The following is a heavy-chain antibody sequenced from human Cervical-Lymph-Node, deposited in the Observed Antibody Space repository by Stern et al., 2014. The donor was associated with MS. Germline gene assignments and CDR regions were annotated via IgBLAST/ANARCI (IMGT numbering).Heavy chain of an antibody. CDR1: GDTSNTDA. J-gene: IGHJ6*02. CDR2: IIPVFGTP. D-gene: IGHD1-14*01. CDR3: ARGASSAAWYKHAVDV. V-gene: IGHV1-69*01. Sequence: VQLVESGAEVQKPGSSVKVSCKASGDTSNTDAIHWGLQAPGQGLEGMGGIIPVFGTPVYAQRFKGRVSIAADESTATDYMELSSLRSDDTAVYYCARGASSAAWYKHAVDVWGQGTTVTVSS.